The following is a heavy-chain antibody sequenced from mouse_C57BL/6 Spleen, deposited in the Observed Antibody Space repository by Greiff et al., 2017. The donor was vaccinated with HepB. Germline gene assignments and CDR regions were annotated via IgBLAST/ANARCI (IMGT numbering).Heavy chain of an antibody. CDR2: ISSGCSTI. CDR3: ARDGSGYFDY. D-gene: IGHD1-1*01. Sequence: EVKLVESGGGLVKPGGSLKLSCAASGFTFSDYGMHWVRQAPEKGLEWVAYISSGCSTIYYADTVKGRFTISRDNAKNTLFLQMTSLRSEDTAMYYCARDGSGYFDYWGQGTTLTVSS. J-gene: IGHJ2*01. V-gene: IGHV5-17*01. CDR1: GFTFSDYG.